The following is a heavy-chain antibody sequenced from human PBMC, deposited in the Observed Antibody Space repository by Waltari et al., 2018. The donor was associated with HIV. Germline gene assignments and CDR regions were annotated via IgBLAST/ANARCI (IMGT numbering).Heavy chain of an antibody. V-gene: IGHV3-53*02. CDR1: GFTVSSNY. CDR3: AREMATMGNAFDI. J-gene: IGHJ3*02. Sequence: EVQLVETGGGLIQPGGSLRLSCAASGFTVSSNYMSWVRQAPGKGLEWVSVIYSGGRTYYADSVKGRFTISRDNSKNTLYLQMNSLRAEDTAVYYCAREMATMGNAFDIWGQGTMVTVSS. CDR2: IYSGGRT. D-gene: IGHD5-12*01.